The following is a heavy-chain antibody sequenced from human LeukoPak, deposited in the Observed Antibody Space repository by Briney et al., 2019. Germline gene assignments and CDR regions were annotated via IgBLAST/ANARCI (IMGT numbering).Heavy chain of an antibody. J-gene: IGHJ6*04. CDR1: GFTISTYG. CDR2: IKQDGSEK. Sequence: PGGSLRLSCAASGFTISTYGMTWVRQAPGKGLEWVANIKQDGSEKYYVDSVKGRFTISRDNAKNSLYLQMNSLRAEDTAVYYCAELGITMIGGVWGKGTTVTISS. CDR3: AELGITMIGGV. D-gene: IGHD3-10*02. V-gene: IGHV3-7*01.